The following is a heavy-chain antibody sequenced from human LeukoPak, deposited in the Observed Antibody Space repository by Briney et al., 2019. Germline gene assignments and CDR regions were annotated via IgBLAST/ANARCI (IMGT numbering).Heavy chain of an antibody. CDR3: ARTSYCSSTSCYDLEYYFDY. V-gene: IGHV4-59*12. J-gene: IGHJ4*02. CDR1: GGSISSYY. CDR2: IYYSGST. Sequence: SETLSLTCTVSGGSISSYYWSWIRQPPGKGLEWIGYIYYSGSTNYNPSLKSRVTISVDTSKNQFSLKLSSVTAADTAVYYCARTSYCSSTSCYDLEYYFDYWGQGTLVTVSS. D-gene: IGHD2-2*01.